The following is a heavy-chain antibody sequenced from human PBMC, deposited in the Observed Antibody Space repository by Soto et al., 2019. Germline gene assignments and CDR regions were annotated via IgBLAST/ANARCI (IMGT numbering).Heavy chain of an antibody. CDR3: ANAYCSSTSCRAEYLQH. V-gene: IGHV3-23*01. CDR2: ISGSGGPS. J-gene: IGHJ1*01. Sequence: EVQLLESGGGLVQPGGSLRLSCAASGFTFSSYSMSWVRQAPGKGLEGVSAISGSGGPSYYADSVKGRFTISRDNSKDRVYLQMNSLRAEDTAVYFCANAYCSSTSCRAEYLQHWGQGTLVTVSS. D-gene: IGHD2-2*01. CDR1: GFTFSSYS.